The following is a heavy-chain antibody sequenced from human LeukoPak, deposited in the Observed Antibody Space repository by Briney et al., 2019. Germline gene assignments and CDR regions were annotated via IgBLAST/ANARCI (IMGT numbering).Heavy chain of an antibody. V-gene: IGHV1-18*01. CDR2: ISVYNGNT. CDR3: ARDTKDSGNYYWFDP. J-gene: IGHJ5*02. D-gene: IGHD1-26*01. CDR1: GYTFTSYG. Sequence: GASVKVSCKASGYTFTSYGISWVRQAPGQGLEWVGWISVYNGNTNYAQKLQGRVTMTTDTSTSTAYMELRSLRSDDTAVYYCARDTKDSGNYYWFDPWGQGTLVTVSS.